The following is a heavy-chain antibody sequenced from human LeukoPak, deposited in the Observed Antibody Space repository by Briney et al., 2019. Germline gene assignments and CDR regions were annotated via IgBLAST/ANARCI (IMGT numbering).Heavy chain of an antibody. CDR3: ARGGYCSTTSCYSCDY. V-gene: IGHV1-18*01. CDR2: ISAYNGNT. CDR1: GYTFTSYG. D-gene: IGHD2-2*01. J-gene: IGHJ4*02. Sequence: ASVKVSCKASGYTFTSYGISWVRQAPGQGLEWMGWISAYNGNTNYAQKLQGRVTMTADTSTSTAYMDLRSLRSDDTAVYYCARGGYCSTTSCYSCDYWGQGTLVTVSS.